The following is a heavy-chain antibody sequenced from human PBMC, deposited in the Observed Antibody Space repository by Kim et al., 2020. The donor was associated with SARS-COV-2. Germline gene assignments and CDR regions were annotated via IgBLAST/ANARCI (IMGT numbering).Heavy chain of an antibody. CDR1: GGSIISNDYA. V-gene: IGHV4-30-4*08. D-gene: IGHD3-10*01. J-gene: IGHJ4*02. CDR2: IHSSGKT. Sequence: SETLSLTCSVSGGSIISNDYAWTWIRQPPGKGLEWVGYIHSSGKTNYNPSLKSRVSISEDTSENQFSLKVDSVTAADTAVYKCVSLRITMVRGAPYFDYWGQGILVTVSS. CDR3: VSLRITMVRGAPYFDY.